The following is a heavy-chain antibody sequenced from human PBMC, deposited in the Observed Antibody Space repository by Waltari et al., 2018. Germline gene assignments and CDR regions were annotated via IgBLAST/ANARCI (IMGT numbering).Heavy chain of an antibody. CDR2: ISGGGYPI. CDR1: GFSFSSSG. V-gene: IGHV3-48*01. D-gene: IGHD1-26*01. Sequence: EVQLVESGGGLVQPGGSLRLSCAVSGFSFSSSGMNWVRQAPGKGLEWVAHISGGGYPIYYADSVKGRFTISRDNAKNSLFLQMNGLRAEDTAVYYCAPMGASRLTWTDWGQGTLVTVSS. CDR3: APMGASRLTWTD. J-gene: IGHJ4*02.